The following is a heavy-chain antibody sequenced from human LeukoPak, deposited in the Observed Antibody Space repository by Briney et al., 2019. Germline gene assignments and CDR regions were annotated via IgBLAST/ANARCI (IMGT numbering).Heavy chain of an antibody. CDR2: ISSSGSTI. D-gene: IGHD3-22*01. V-gene: IGHV3-11*04. Sequence: GGSLRLSCAASGFTFSDYYMSWIRQAPGKGLEWVSYISSSGSTIYYADSVKGRFTISRDNAKNSLYLQMNSLRAEDTAVYYCARDAYYYDSSGYFPPSYFDYWGQGTLVTVSS. J-gene: IGHJ4*02. CDR3: ARDAYYYDSSGYFPPSYFDY. CDR1: GFTFSDYY.